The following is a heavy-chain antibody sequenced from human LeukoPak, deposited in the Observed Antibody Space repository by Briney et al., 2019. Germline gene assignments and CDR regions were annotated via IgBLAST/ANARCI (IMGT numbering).Heavy chain of an antibody. J-gene: IGHJ4*02. CDR3: ATWAYYYGSGPRVYYFDY. CDR1: GYTLTELS. Sequence: GASVKVSCKVSGYTLTELSMHWVRQAPGKGLEWMGGFDPEDGETIYAQKFQGRVTMTEDTSTDTAYMELSSLRSEDTAVYYCATWAYYYGSGPRVYYFDYWGQGTLVTVSS. CDR2: FDPEDGET. V-gene: IGHV1-24*01. D-gene: IGHD3-10*01.